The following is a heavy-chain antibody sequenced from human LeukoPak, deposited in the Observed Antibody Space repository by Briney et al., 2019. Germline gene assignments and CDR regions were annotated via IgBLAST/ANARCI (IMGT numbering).Heavy chain of an antibody. CDR3: AKQSAGSAAWYSLHYDF. V-gene: IGHV3-23*01. J-gene: IGHJ4*02. Sequence: GGSLRLSCAASGFTLSSYAMTWVRQAPGRGLEWVSSVDGGGGGTYYVDSVKGRFTISRDNSKDTLYLQMNGLRAEDTAVYFCAKQSAGSAAWYSLHYDFWGQGTLVTVSS. CDR1: GFTLSSYA. CDR2: VDGGGGGT. D-gene: IGHD6-13*01.